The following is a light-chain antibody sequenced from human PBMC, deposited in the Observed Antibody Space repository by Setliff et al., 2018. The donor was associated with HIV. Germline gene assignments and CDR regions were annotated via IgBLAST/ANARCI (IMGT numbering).Light chain of an antibody. CDR2: EVT. V-gene: IGLV2-8*01. CDR3: CSYAGSSTTYV. J-gene: IGLJ1*01. CDR1: SSDIGRYNY. Sequence: QSVLTQPPSASGSPGQSVTISCTGTSSDIGRYNYVSWYQQHPGKAPKVVIYEVTKRPSGVPDRFFASKSGNTASLTVSGLQAEDEADYYCCSYAGSSTTYVFGTGTKGTVL.